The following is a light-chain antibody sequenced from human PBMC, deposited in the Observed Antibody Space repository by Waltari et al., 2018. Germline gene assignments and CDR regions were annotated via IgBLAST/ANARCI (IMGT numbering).Light chain of an antibody. CDR3: QQFISYPRT. CDR1: QGINTA. J-gene: IGKJ4*01. Sequence: IQLTQSPSSLSASLGDRVTITCRASQGINTALAWYQQKPGKAPNLLIYDASNLESGVPARFSGSGSGTDFSLTISSLQPEDFATYYCQQFISYPRTFGGGTRVTIK. CDR2: DAS. V-gene: IGKV1-13*02.